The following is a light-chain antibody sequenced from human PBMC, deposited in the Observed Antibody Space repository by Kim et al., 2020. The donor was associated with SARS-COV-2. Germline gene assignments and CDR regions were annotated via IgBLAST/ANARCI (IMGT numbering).Light chain of an antibody. Sequence: SQTGKYACNGNTNNVGNRGAAWLQQHQGHPPKLLSYRNNNRPSGISERVAASRSGSTASLTITGLQPEDEADYYCSAWDSALSAWVFGGGTKVTVL. V-gene: IGLV10-54*04. J-gene: IGLJ3*02. CDR3: SAWDSALSAWV. CDR1: TNNVGNRG. CDR2: RNN.